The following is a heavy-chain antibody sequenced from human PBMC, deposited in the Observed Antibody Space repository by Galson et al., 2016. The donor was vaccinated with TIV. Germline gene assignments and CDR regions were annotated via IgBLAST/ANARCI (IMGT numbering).Heavy chain of an antibody. D-gene: IGHD4-11*01. V-gene: IGHV4-34*01. CDR1: GGSFSGDY. CDR2: INYLGAT. J-gene: IGHJ6*02. CDR3: ARDPPSTDLALYYYSGMDV. Sequence: SETLSLTCAVYGGSFSGDYWSWIRQSPGKGLEWIGEINYLGATSYNPSLKSRVTISVDTSKNQFSLKMISVTAGDTAVYYCARDPPSTDLALYYYSGMDVWGQGIAVTVSS.